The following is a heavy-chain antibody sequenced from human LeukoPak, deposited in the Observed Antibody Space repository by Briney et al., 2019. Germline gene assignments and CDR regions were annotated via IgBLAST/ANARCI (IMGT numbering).Heavy chain of an antibody. CDR1: GFTFSSYW. D-gene: IGHD3-9*01. J-gene: IGHJ5*02. CDR3: AKGYYDILTGGAFDP. V-gene: IGHV3-7*03. Sequence: GGSLRLSCAASGFTFSSYWMSWVRQAPGKGLEWVANIKQDGSEKYYVDSVKGRFTISRDNAKNSLYLQMNSLRAEDTALYYCAKGYYDILTGGAFDPWGQGTLVTVSS. CDR2: IKQDGSEK.